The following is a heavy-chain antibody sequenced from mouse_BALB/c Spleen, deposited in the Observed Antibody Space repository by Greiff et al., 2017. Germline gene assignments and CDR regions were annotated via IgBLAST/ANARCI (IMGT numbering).Heavy chain of an antibody. CDR3: ARSSLRRVSYYAMDY. Sequence: QVQLQQSGPELVKPGASVKISCKASGYAFSSSWMNWVKQRPGQGLEWIGRIYPGDGDTNYNGKFKGKATLTADKSSSTAYMQLSSLTSVDSAVYFCARSSLRRVSYYAMDYWGQGTSVTVSS. CDR2: IYPGDGDT. V-gene: IGHV1-82*01. J-gene: IGHJ4*01. CDR1: GYAFSSSW. D-gene: IGHD1-2*01.